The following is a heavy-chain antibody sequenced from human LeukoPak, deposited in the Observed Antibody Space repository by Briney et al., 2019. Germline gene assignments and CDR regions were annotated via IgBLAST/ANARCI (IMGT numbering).Heavy chain of an antibody. D-gene: IGHD5-18*01. Sequence: PSETLSLTCTVSGGSISSYYWSWIRQPPGKGLEWIGYIYYSGSTNYNPSLKSRVTISVDTSKNQFSLKLSSVTAADTAVYYCARSLYRYGADASDIWGQGTMVTVSS. CDR1: GGSISSYY. CDR3: ARSLYRYGADASDI. J-gene: IGHJ3*02. CDR2: IYYSGST. V-gene: IGHV4-59*01.